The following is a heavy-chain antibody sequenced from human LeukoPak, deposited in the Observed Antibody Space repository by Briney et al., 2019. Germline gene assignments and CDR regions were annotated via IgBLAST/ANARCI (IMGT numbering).Heavy chain of an antibody. CDR1: GYTFTGYY. J-gene: IGHJ5*02. D-gene: IGHD1-20*01. CDR2: INPKSGGT. Sequence: ASVKVSCKASGYTFTGYYMYWVRQAPGQGLDWMGWINPKSGGTNYAQKFQGRVTMTRDTSISTAYMELRRLRSDDTAVYFCARDYFTFTSKSYNFFDPWGQGTLVTVSS. V-gene: IGHV1-2*02. CDR3: ARDYFTFTSKSYNFFDP.